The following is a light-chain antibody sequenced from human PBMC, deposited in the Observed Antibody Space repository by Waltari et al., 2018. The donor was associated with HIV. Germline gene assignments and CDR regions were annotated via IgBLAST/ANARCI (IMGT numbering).Light chain of an antibody. J-gene: IGLJ3*02. CDR2: SKK. V-gene: IGLV1-44*01. CDR1: SSHTESTT. CDR3: AAWDDSLNGWV. Sequence: QSVLTQPPSASGTPGQRVTILFSGSSSHTESTTVHWYQPLPGTAPKHLSHSKKQRPSGVPARFSGSKSGTSASLAISGLQSEDEADYYCAAWDDSLNGWVFGGGTKLTVL.